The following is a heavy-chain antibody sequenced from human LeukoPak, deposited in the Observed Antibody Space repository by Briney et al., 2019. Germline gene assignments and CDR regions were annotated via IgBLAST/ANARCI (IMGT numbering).Heavy chain of an antibody. J-gene: IGHJ4*02. D-gene: IGHD1-26*01. V-gene: IGHV3-7*01. CDR3: ARSYRRWDQRFDY. CDR2: IKQDGSEK. Sequence: PGGSLRLSCAASGFTFSSYWMSWVRQAPGKGLEWVANIKQDGSEKYYVDSVKGRFTISRDNAQNSLYLQMNSLRAEDTAVYYCARSYRRWDQRFDYWGQGTLVTVSS. CDR1: GFTFSSYW.